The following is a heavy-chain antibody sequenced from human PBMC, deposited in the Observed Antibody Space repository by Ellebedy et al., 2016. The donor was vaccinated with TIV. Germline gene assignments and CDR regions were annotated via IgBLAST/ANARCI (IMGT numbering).Heavy chain of an antibody. CDR2: IYYGGGT. V-gene: IGHV4-59*12. D-gene: IGHD6-19*01. CDR1: GVSITTNY. J-gene: IGHJ3*02. CDR3: ARPYGSGWLGRSAFDI. Sequence: MPSETLSLTCTVSGVSITTNYWSWIRQTPGKGLEWIGYIYYGGGTNYNPSLKSRVTLSLDTSKNHFSLKLTSGTAADTAVYYCARPYGSGWLGRSAFDIWGPGTMLTVSS.